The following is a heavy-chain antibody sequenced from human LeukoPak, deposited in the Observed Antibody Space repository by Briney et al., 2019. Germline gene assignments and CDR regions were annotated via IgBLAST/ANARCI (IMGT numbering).Heavy chain of an antibody. Sequence: GSLRLSFAASGFTFSSYGMSWVRPAPGKGLEWVSAIIGSGGSTYYSDSVKGRFTISRDNSKNTLYLQMNSLRAEDTAVYYCAKDPLWFGELLPDSFDYWGQGTLVTVSS. V-gene: IGHV3-23*01. CDR3: AKDPLWFGELLPDSFDY. CDR1: GFTFSSYG. CDR2: IIGSGGST. J-gene: IGHJ4*02. D-gene: IGHD3-10*01.